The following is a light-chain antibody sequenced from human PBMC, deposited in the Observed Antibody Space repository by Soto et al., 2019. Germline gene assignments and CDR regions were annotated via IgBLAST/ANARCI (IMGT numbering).Light chain of an antibody. V-gene: IGKV1-27*01. CDR2: AAS. CDR1: PGIINY. CDR3: QKYNSAPLT. Sequence: DIQMTQSPSSLSASVGDRVTITCRASPGIINYLAWYQQKPGKVPKLLIYAASTLQSGVPSRFSGSGSGTEFTLTISSLQPEDVATYYCQKYNSAPLTFGQGIRLEIK. J-gene: IGKJ5*01.